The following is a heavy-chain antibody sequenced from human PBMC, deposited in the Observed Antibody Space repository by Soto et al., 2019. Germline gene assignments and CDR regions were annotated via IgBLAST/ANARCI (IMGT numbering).Heavy chain of an antibody. CDR2: ISGSGGST. Sequence: PGGSLKLSCAASGFTFSSYAISWVRQAPEKGLEWVSAISGSGGSTYYADSVKGRFTISSDNSKNTLYLQMNSLRAEDTAVYYCARDYYKYYDSSGYYRSPAYWGQGTLVTVSS. CDR1: GFTFSSYA. J-gene: IGHJ4*02. CDR3: ARDYYKYYDSSGYYRSPAY. D-gene: IGHD3-22*01. V-gene: IGHV3-23*01.